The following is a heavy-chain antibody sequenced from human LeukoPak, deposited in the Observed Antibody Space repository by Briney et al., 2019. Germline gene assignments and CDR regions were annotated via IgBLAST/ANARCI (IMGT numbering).Heavy chain of an antibody. D-gene: IGHD2-2*01. CDR2: ISYDGSNK. V-gene: IGHV3-30*04. J-gene: IGHJ5*02. CDR3: ARGSYCSSTSCSSGYWFDP. CDR1: GFTFSSYA. Sequence: PGRSLRLSCAASGFTFSSYAMHWVRQAPGKGLEWVAVISYDGSNKYYADSVKGRFTISRDNSKNTLYLQMNSLRAEDTAVYYCARGSYCSSTSCSSGYWFDPWGQGTLVTVSS.